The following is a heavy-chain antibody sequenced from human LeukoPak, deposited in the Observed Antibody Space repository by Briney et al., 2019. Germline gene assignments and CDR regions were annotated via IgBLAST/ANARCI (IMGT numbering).Heavy chain of an antibody. CDR2: IIPNLGTT. Sequence: SVKVSCKAPGGTSNSHAISWVRQAPGQGLEWMGRIIPNLGTTNRAQNFQDRVTLTADKSTNTAYMELTSLTSDDTAVYYCATTNDGGGYQWGDFFDFWGQGTLVTVSS. V-gene: IGHV1-69*04. CDR3: ATTNDGGGYQWGDFFDF. CDR1: GGTSNSHA. D-gene: IGHD3-22*01. J-gene: IGHJ4*02.